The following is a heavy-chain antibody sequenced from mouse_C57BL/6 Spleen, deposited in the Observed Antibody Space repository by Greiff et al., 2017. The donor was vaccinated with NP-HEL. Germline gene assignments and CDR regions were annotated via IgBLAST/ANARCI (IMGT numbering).Heavy chain of an antibody. CDR2: ISSGSSTI. J-gene: IGHJ1*03. CDR3: ARGRANFLYWYFDV. Sequence: EVKLQESGGGLVKPGGSLKLSCAASGFTFSDYGMHWVRQAPEKGLEWVAYISSGSSTIYYADTVKGRFTISRDNAKNTLFLQMTSLRSEDTAMYYCARGRANFLYWYFDVWGTGTTVTVSS. D-gene: IGHD3-1*01. V-gene: IGHV5-17*01. CDR1: GFTFSDYG.